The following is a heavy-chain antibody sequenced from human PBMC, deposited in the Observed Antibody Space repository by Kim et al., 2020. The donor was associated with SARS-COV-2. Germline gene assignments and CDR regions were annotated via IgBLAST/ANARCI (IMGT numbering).Heavy chain of an antibody. V-gene: IGHV3-30*18. J-gene: IGHJ6*02. CDR3: AKETPYSSSPYYYYGMDV. CDR1: GFTFSSYG. Sequence: GGSLRLSCAASGFTFSSYGMHWVRQAPGKGLEWVAVISYDGSNKYYADSVKGRFTISRDNSKNTLYLQMNSLRAEDTAVYYCAKETPYSSSPYYYYGMDVWGQGTTVTVSS. CDR2: ISYDGSNK. D-gene: IGHD6-6*01.